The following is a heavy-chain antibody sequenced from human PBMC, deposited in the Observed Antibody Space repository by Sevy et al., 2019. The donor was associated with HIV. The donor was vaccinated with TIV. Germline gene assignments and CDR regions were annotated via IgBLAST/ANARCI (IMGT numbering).Heavy chain of an antibody. D-gene: IGHD3-10*01. Sequence: ASVKVSCSTSGYTFSVHYIYWVRQAAGQGLEWMGWINPNTGDTNFSPKFQGRVTMTRDSSINTAYMELSRLTSADTAGFFCGRLGYSDPYGQDYGGGADYLDYWGQGTLVTVSS. CDR3: GRLGYSDPYGQDYGGGADYLDY. CDR1: GYTFSVHY. V-gene: IGHV1-2*02. CDR2: INPNTGDT. J-gene: IGHJ4*02.